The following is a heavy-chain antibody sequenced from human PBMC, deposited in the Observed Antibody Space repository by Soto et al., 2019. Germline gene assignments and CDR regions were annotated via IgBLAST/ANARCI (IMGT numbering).Heavy chain of an antibody. CDR3: ARGAASTSCFDY. J-gene: IGHJ4*02. V-gene: IGHV3-33*01. CDR1: GFTFSSYG. D-gene: IGHD2-2*01. CDR2: IWYDGSNK. Sequence: PGGSLRLSCAASGFTFSSYGMHWVRQAPGKGLEWVAVIWYDGSNKYYADSVKGRFTISRDNSKNTLYLQMNSLRAEDTAVYYCARGAASTSCFDYWGQGTLVTVSS.